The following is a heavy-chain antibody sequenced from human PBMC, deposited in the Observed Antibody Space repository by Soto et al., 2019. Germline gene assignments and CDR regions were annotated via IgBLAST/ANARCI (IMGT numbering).Heavy chain of an antibody. V-gene: IGHV3-9*01. J-gene: IGHJ3*02. CDR1: GFNFDNYA. Sequence: GGSLRLSCVVSGFNFDNYAVHWVRQAPGKGLEWVSGISWNSGEIAYSDSVKGRFTISRANAKNSVYLQMNSLRPEDTALYYCAKVVSIFYDAFDMWGQGTMVTVSS. CDR3: AKVVSIFYDAFDM. CDR2: ISWNSGEI.